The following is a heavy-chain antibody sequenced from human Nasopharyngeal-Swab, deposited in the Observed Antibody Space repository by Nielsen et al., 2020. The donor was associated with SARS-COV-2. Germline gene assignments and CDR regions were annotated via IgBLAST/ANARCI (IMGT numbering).Heavy chain of an antibody. D-gene: IGHD6-13*01. Sequence: GGSLTLFCEASGFTFDDYSMHWVRPAPGKGLEWVSLISGDGGSTYYADSVKGRFTISRDNSKNSLYLQMNSLRTEDTALYYCAKDIGSAAAGYDYWGQGTLVTVSS. CDR3: AKDIGSAAAGYDY. V-gene: IGHV3-43*02. CDR2: ISGDGGST. J-gene: IGHJ4*02. CDR1: GFTFDDYS.